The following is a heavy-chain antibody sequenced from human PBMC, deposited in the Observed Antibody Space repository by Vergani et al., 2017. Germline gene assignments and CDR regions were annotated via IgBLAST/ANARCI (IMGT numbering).Heavy chain of an antibody. CDR3: AKANPQNIGYDYLYYYHAIDV. CDR2: ISGSGGST. J-gene: IGHJ6*04. Sequence: EVQLLESGGDLVQPGGSLRLSCAASGFTFNHYAMNWVRQAPGKGLEWVSGISGSGGSTYYAGSVKGRFTISRDSSKNTLYLQMNSLSAGDTAVYYCAKANPQNIGYDYLYYYHAIDVWGKGTTVTVPS. V-gene: IGHV3-23*01. CDR1: GFTFNHYA. D-gene: IGHD5-12*01.